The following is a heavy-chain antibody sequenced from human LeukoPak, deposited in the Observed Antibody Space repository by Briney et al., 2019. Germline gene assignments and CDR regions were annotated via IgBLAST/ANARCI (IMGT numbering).Heavy chain of an antibody. Sequence: PGGSLRLSCAASGFTFSSYGMHWVRQAPGKGLEWVAVISYDGSNKYYADSVKGRFTISRDNSKNTLYLQMNSLRAEDTAAYCCAKGGKYYGDYSMDVWGKGTTVTVSS. D-gene: IGHD4-17*01. J-gene: IGHJ6*04. V-gene: IGHV3-30*18. CDR3: AKGGKYYGDYSMDV. CDR1: GFTFSSYG. CDR2: ISYDGSNK.